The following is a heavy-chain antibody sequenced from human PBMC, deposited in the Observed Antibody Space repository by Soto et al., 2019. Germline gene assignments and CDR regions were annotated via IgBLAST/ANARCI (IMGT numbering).Heavy chain of an antibody. V-gene: IGHV5-10-1*01. CDR3: ARRGWYSFDY. J-gene: IGHJ4*02. D-gene: IGHD6-19*01. CDR2: IDPSDSYT. Sequence: EVQLVQSGAEVKKPGESLRISCEGSGYSFTSYWISWVRQMPGKGLEWMGRIDPSDSYTNYSPSFQGHVTISADESISTYYLQWSSLKASDTAMYYCARRGWYSFDYWGQGTLVTVSS. CDR1: GYSFTSYW.